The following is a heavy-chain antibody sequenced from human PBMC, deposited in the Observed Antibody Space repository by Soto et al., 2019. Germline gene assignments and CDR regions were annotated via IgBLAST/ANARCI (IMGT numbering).Heavy chain of an antibody. CDR2: IYWDDDK. Sequence: QITLNESGPTVVKPAETLTLTCTFSGFSLTPSGVGVGWIRQSPGKAPEWLALIYWDDDKRYSASLKSRLTITTDTSKNQVVLTMASVDPADTATYYCAHRILRTVFGLVTTTAIYFDFWGQGTPVVVSS. CDR1: GFSLTPSGVG. J-gene: IGHJ4*02. CDR3: AHRILRTVFGLVTTTAIYFDF. D-gene: IGHD3-3*01. V-gene: IGHV2-5*02.